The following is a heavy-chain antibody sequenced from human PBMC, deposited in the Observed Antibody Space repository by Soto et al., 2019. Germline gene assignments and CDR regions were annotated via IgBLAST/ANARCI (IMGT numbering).Heavy chain of an antibody. CDR1: GYTLTELS. V-gene: IGHV1-24*01. J-gene: IGHJ5*02. Sequence: ASVKVSCKVSGYTLTELSMHWVLQAPGKGLEWMGGFDPEDGETIYAQKFQGRVTMTEDTSTDTAYMELSSLRSEDTAVYYCATETEFYDSSGSSHNASSAQRTLLPISS. D-gene: IGHD3-22*01. CDR2: FDPEDGET. CDR3: ATETEFYDSSGSSHNAS.